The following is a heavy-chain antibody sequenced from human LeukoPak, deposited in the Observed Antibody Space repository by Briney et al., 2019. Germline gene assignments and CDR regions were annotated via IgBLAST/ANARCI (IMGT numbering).Heavy chain of an antibody. CDR2: IYYSGST. Sequence: SETLSLTCSVSGDPISSYYWRWIRQPPAGGLEWIGYIYYSGSTSYIPSLKSRVTISVDTSKNQFSLKLSSVTAADTAVYYCARDYPPGAGAFDIWGQGTMVTVSS. CDR3: ARDYPPGAGAFDI. CDR1: GDPISSYY. V-gene: IGHV4-59*01. J-gene: IGHJ3*02. D-gene: IGHD3-16*02.